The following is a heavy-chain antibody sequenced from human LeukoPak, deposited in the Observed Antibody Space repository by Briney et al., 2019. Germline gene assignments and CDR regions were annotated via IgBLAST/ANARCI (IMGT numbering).Heavy chain of an antibody. Sequence: PGGSLRLSCAASGFTFSSHWMHWVRQAPGKGLVWVSRIHSDGTTTSYADSVKGRFTISRDNAKNTLYLQMNSLRAEDTAVYYCARDHGYGGRFDFDYWGQGPLVTVSS. J-gene: IGHJ4*02. D-gene: IGHD4-23*01. CDR1: GFTFSSHW. CDR3: ARDHGYGGRFDFDY. CDR2: IHSDGTTT. V-gene: IGHV3-74*01.